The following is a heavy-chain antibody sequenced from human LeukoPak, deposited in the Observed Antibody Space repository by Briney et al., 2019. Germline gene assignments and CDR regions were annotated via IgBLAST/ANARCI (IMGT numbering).Heavy chain of an antibody. J-gene: IGHJ5*02. D-gene: IGHD6-19*01. Sequence: SETLSLTCAVYGGSFSGYYWSWLRQPPGKGLEWIGEINHSGSTNYNPSLKSRVTISVDTSKNQCSLKLSSVTAADTAVYYCARGRKRRGIAVAGTSWFDPWGQGTLVTVSS. CDR2: INHSGST. V-gene: IGHV4-34*01. CDR3: ARGRKRRGIAVAGTSWFDP. CDR1: GGSFSGYY.